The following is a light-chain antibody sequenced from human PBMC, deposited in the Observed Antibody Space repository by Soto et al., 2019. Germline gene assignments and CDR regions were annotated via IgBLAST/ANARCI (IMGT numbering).Light chain of an antibody. V-gene: IGLV4-69*01. Sequence: QLVLTQSPSASASLGASVKLTCTLSSGHSSYAIAWHQQQPEKGPRYLMKLNSDGSHSKGDGIPDRFSGSSSGAERYLTISSLQSADEAYYYCQTWGNGPFVFGTGTKVTVL. CDR3: QTWGNGPFV. J-gene: IGLJ1*01. CDR1: SGHSSYA. CDR2: LNSDGSH.